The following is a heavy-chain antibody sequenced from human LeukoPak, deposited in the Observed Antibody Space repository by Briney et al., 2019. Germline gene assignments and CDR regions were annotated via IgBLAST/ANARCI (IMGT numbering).Heavy chain of an antibody. J-gene: IGHJ4*02. Sequence: GGSLRLSCAASGFTFSSFAMSWVRQAPGKGLEWVSTIRGTGGSTYYADSVKGRFTISRDKSKNMLYLQMNSLRAEDTAVYYCAKGQELDDGVFDSWGRGTLVTVSS. CDR3: AKGQELDDGVFDS. V-gene: IGHV3-23*01. CDR2: IRGTGGST. D-gene: IGHD1-1*01. CDR1: GFTFSSFA.